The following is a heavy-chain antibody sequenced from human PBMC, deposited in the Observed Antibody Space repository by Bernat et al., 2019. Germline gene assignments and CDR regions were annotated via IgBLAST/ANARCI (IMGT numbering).Heavy chain of an antibody. CDR2: IIGRGTT. CDR1: GFTFNNYA. D-gene: IGHD3-10*01. CDR3: AREKGDMYYYGSGSYYLDY. V-gene: IGHV3-23*04. Sequence: EVQLVESGGGLVQPGGSLRLTCAASGFTFNNYAMSWVRQAPGKGLEWVSGIIGRGTTYYADSVKGRFTISRDNSRNTLYLQRNSLGAEDTAVYYCAREKGDMYYYGSGSYYLDYWGHGTLVTVYS. J-gene: IGHJ4*01.